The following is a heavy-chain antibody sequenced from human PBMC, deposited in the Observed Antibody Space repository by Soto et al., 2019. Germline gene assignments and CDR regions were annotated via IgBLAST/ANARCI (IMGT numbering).Heavy chain of an antibody. D-gene: IGHD6-19*01. V-gene: IGHV1-69*13. Sequence: SVKVSCKASGGTFSSYAISWVRQAPGQGLEWMGGIIPIFGTANYAQKFQGRVTITADESTSTAYMELSSLRSEDTAVYYCASQYSSGWSPEYYWGQGTLVTVSS. CDR3: ASQYSSGWSPEYY. J-gene: IGHJ4*02. CDR2: IIPIFGTA. CDR1: GGTFSSYA.